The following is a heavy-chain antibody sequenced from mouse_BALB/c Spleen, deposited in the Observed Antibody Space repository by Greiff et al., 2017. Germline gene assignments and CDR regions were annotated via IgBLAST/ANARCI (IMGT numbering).Heavy chain of an antibody. CDR1: GYTFTSYY. CDR3: TRRYYDYDWAFAY. D-gene: IGHD2-4*01. CDR2: INPSNGGT. J-gene: IGHJ3*01. Sequence: GADLVKPGASVKLSCKASGYTFTSYYMYWVKQRPGQGLEWIGEINPSNGGTNFNEKFKSKATLTVDKSSSTAYMQLSSLTSEDSAVYYCTRRYYDYDWAFAYWGQGTLVTVSA. V-gene: IGHV1S81*02.